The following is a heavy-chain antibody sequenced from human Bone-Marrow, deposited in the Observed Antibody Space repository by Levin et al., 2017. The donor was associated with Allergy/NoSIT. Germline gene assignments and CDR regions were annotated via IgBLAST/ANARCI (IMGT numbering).Heavy chain of an antibody. CDR3: AKGRSYGYNWYFDL. D-gene: IGHD5-18*01. CDR1: GESFSDYY. V-gene: IGHV4-34*01. CDR2: INHSGST. Sequence: SETLSLTCAVYGESFSDYYWSWIRQPPGKGLEWIGEINHSGSTNYKASLKSRVTISVDTSKNQFSLMLISVTAADTAVYYCAKGRSYGYNWYFDLWGRGTPVTVYS. J-gene: IGHJ2*01.